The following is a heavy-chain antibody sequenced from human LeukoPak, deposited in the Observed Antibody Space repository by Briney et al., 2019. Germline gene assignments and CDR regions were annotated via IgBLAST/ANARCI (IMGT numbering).Heavy chain of an antibody. CDR2: IIPIFGTA. V-gene: IGHV1-69*05. D-gene: IGHD1-1*01. CDR3: ASSSTGTTRDYYYYYYYMDV. J-gene: IGHJ6*03. Sequence: ASVKVSFKASGGTFSSYAISWVRQAPGQGLEWMGGIIPIFGTANYAQKFQGGVTITTDESTSTAYMELSSLRSEDTAVYYCASSSTGTTRDYYYYYYYMDVWGKGTTVTVSS. CDR1: GGTFSSYA.